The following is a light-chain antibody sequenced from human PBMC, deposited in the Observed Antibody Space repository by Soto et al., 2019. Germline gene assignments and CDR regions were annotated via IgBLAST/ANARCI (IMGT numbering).Light chain of an antibody. J-gene: IGLJ1*01. CDR2: GVS. V-gene: IGLV2-14*03. CDR1: YSDVGAYTY. Sequence: QSVLTQPASVSGSPGQSITISRTGTYSDVGAYTYVSWYQHHPGKAPKLMVSGVSNRPSGVPDRFSGSKSGNTASLTISGLQAEDEADYYCSSYTTSSTYVFGTGTKVTVL. CDR3: SSYTTSSTYV.